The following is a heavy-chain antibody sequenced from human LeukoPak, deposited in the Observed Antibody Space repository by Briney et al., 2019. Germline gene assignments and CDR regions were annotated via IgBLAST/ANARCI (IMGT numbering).Heavy chain of an antibody. CDR2: ISSSGSTI. CDR1: GFTFSSYE. CDR3: AAQVGTDAFDI. J-gene: IGHJ3*02. D-gene: IGHD3-10*01. V-gene: IGHV3-48*03. Sequence: GGSLRLSCAASGFTFSSYEMNWVRQAPGKGLEWVSYISSSGSTIYYADSVKGRFTISRDNSKNTLYLQMNSLRAEDTAVYYCAAQVGTDAFDIWGQGTMVNVSS.